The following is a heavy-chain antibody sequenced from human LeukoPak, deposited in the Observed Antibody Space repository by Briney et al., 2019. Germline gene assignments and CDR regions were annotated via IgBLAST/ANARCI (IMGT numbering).Heavy chain of an antibody. Sequence: ALVKVSCKVSGFTLADLSMHWVRQAPGKGLEWVGGFDRKNGDTVYAQRFRGRVTLTEDTSTGTAYMDLSSLSADDTAVYYCATGVFCATTTCPGYQHYYYFMDVWGKGTTVTVSS. D-gene: IGHD2-2*01. V-gene: IGHV1-24*01. CDR2: FDRKNGDT. CDR3: ATGVFCATTTCPGYQHYYYFMDV. J-gene: IGHJ6*03. CDR1: GFTLADLS.